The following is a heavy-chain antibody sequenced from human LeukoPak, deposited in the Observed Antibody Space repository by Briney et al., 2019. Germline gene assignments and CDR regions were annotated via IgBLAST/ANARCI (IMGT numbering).Heavy chain of an antibody. CDR3: ARNVSAPSDHAGYFDY. CDR2: ISVYNGNT. V-gene: IGHV1-18*01. Sequence: ASVTVSCKASGYTFTNYGISWVRQAPGQGLEWLGWISVYNGNTNCAQKVQARVTMTTDTSASTAYMELRSLRSDDTAVYYCARNVSAPSDHAGYFDYWGQGTLVTVSS. D-gene: IGHD1-14*01. CDR1: GYTFTNYG. J-gene: IGHJ4*02.